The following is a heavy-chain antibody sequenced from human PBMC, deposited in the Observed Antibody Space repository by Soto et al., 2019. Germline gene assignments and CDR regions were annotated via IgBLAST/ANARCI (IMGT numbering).Heavy chain of an antibody. CDR3: ARDHRLLWFGELLI. CDR2: INPSGGST. Sequence: QVQLVQSGAEVKKPGASVKVSCKASGYTFTNYYIHWVRQAPGQGLEWMGIINPSGGSTDYTQKLQDRVTMSKDTSTSIVYMELSRLGSEDPAVYYCARDHRLLWFGELLIWGQGTLVTVSP. V-gene: IGHV1-46*01. J-gene: IGHJ4*02. D-gene: IGHD3-10*01. CDR1: GYTFTNYY.